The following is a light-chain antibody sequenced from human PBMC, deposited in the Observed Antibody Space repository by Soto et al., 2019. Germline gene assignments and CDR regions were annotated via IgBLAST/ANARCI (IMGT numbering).Light chain of an antibody. Sequence: DIHMTHSPSTLSASVGDRVTITCRASESISSWLAWYQQKPGKAPKLLIYDASSLESRVPSRFSGSGSGTEFSVTISSLQPDDFAAYYCQQYRNYPWSFGQGTKGDIK. V-gene: IGKV1-5*01. CDR3: QQYRNYPWS. CDR1: ESISSW. J-gene: IGKJ1*01. CDR2: DAS.